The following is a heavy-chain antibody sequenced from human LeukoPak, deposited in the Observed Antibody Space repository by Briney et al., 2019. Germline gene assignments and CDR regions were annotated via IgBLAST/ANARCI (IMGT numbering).Heavy chain of an antibody. CDR3: ATKQGMITSLDY. V-gene: IGHV1-24*01. CDR1: GYTLTELS. CDR2: FDPEDGET. D-gene: IGHD3-16*01. J-gene: IGHJ4*02. Sequence: ASVKVSCKVSGYTLTELSMHWVRQAPGKGLEWMGGFDPEDGETIYAQKFQGRVTMTEDTSTDTAYMELSSLRSEDTAVYYCATKQGMITSLDYWGQGTLVTVSS.